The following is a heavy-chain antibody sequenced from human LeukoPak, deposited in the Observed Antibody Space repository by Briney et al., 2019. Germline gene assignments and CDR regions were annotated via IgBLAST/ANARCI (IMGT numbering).Heavy chain of an antibody. J-gene: IGHJ3*02. Sequence: GGSLRLSCAASGFTFSSYGMHWVRQAPGKELEWVAFIRYDGSNKYYADSVKGRFTISRDNSKNTLYLQMNSLRAEDTAVYYCATYSSSWFDDAFDIWGQGTMVTVSS. CDR2: IRYDGSNK. CDR3: ATYSSSWFDDAFDI. CDR1: GFTFSSYG. D-gene: IGHD6-13*01. V-gene: IGHV3-30*02.